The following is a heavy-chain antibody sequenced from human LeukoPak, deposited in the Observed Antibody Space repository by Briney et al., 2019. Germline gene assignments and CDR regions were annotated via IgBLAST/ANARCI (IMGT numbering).Heavy chain of an antibody. J-gene: IGHJ5*02. CDR3: ARAAQQLVPDGWFDP. Sequence: GRSLRLSCAASGFTFSSYAMHWVRQAPGKGLEWVAVISYDGSNKYYADSVKGRFTISGDNSKNTLYLQMNSLRAEDTAVYYCARAAQQLVPDGWFDPWGQGTLVTVSS. CDR2: ISYDGSNK. D-gene: IGHD6-13*01. V-gene: IGHV3-30*04. CDR1: GFTFSSYA.